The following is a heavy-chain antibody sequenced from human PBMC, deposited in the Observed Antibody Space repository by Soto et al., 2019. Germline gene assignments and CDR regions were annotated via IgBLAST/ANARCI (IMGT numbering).Heavy chain of an antibody. Sequence: GGSLRLSCAASGFSFNNYGIHWVRQAPGKGLEWVAVISYDGSNKYYADSVKGRFTISRDNSKNTLYLQMNSLRAEDTAVYYCAKNYYDSSGYYNYPYYYGMDVWGQGTTVTVSS. CDR2: ISYDGSNK. CDR1: GFSFNNYG. D-gene: IGHD3-22*01. V-gene: IGHV3-30*18. J-gene: IGHJ6*02. CDR3: AKNYYDSSGYYNYPYYYGMDV.